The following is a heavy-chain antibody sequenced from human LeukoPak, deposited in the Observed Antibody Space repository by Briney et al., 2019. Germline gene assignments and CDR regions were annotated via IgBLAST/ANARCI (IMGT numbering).Heavy chain of an antibody. CDR1: GFTFSSYS. CDR2: ISGSGGST. D-gene: IGHD3-10*01. J-gene: IGHJ3*02. V-gene: IGHV3-23*01. CDR3: ARRVYGSGKTNAFDI. Sequence: GGSLRLSCAASGFTFSSYSMLWVRQAPGKGLEWVSAISGSGGSTYYADSVKGRFTISRDNAKNSLYLQMNSLRAEDTAVYYCARRVYGSGKTNAFDIWGQGTMVTVSS.